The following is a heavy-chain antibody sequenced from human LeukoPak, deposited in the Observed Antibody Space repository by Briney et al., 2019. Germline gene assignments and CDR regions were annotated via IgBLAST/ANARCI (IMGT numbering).Heavy chain of an antibody. CDR3: ARVIVGATSGDY. V-gene: IGHV1-18*01. Sequence: ASVKVSCKASGYIFTSYGISWVRQAPGQGLEWMGWISAYNGNTNYAQKLQGRVTMTTDTSTSTAYMELRSLRSDDTAVYYCARVIVGATSGDYWGQGTLVTVSS. CDR1: GYIFTSYG. J-gene: IGHJ4*02. D-gene: IGHD1-26*01. CDR2: ISAYNGNT.